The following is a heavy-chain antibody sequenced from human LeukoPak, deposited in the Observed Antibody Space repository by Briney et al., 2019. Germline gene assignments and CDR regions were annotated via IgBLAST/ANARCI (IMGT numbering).Heavy chain of an antibody. J-gene: IGHJ4*02. V-gene: IGHV3-53*05. D-gene: IGHD5-18*01. CDR3: AKDRYSYAFEYSDS. CDR1: GFTVSSNY. Sequence: GGSLRLSCAASGFTVSSNYMSWVRQAPGKGLEWVSVIYSGGSTYYADSVKGRFTISRDNSKNTLSLQVSSLRTEDTAVYYCAKDRYSYAFEYSDSWGQGTLVTVSS. CDR2: IYSGGST.